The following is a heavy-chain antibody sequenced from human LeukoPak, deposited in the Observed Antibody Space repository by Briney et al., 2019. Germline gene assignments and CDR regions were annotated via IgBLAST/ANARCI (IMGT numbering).Heavy chain of an antibody. V-gene: IGHV3-15*01. Sequence: GGSLRLSCAASGFTFSNAWMSWVRQAPGKGLEWVGRIKSKTDGGTTDYAAPVKGRFTISRDDSKNTLYLQMNSLKTEDTAVHYCTTGIVGAADFDYWGQGTLVTVSS. CDR3: TTGIVGAADFDY. J-gene: IGHJ4*02. D-gene: IGHD1-26*01. CDR1: GFTFSNAW. CDR2: IKSKTDGGTT.